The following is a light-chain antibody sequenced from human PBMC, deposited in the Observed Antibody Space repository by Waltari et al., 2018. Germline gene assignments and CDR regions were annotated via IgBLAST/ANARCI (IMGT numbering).Light chain of an antibody. CDR2: WAS. Sequence: DIVMTQSPDSLAVSLGERATINCKSSQSILYRSNNKNYLAWYQQKPGQPPKLLISWASTRESGVPDRFSGSGSGTDFTLTINSLQPDDFATYYCLQYYSYWTFGPGTKVEIK. V-gene: IGKV4-1*01. CDR3: LQYYSYWT. J-gene: IGKJ1*01. CDR1: QSILYRSNNKNY.